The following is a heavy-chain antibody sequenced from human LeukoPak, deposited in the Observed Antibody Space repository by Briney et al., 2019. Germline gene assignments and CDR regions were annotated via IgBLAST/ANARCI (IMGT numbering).Heavy chain of an antibody. CDR1: GFTFSRDV. CDR3: AKDEAYYDFWSSGRYYYYMDV. V-gene: IGHV3-23*01. D-gene: IGHD3-3*01. Sequence: ETGGSLRLSCAASGFTFSRDVMNWVRQAPGKGLEWVSAISGSGDSTYYADSVKGRFTISRDNSKNMLYLQMNSLRVEDTAVYYCAKDEAYYDFWSSGRYYYYMDVWGEGTTVTVSS. CDR2: ISGSGDST. J-gene: IGHJ6*03.